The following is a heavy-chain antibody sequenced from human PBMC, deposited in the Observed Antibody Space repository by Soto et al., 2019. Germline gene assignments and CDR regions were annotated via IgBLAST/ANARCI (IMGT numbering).Heavy chain of an antibody. CDR3: AKLAHTPQKDYYGSGSYDAFDI. D-gene: IGHD3-10*01. CDR2: ISYDGSNK. CDR1: GFTFSSYG. Sequence: GGSLRLSCAASGFTFSSYGMHWVRQAPGKGLEWVAVISYDGSNKYYADSVKGRFTISRDNSKNTLYLQMNSLRAEDTAVYYCAKLAHTPQKDYYGSGSYDAFDIWGQGTMVTVSS. J-gene: IGHJ3*02. V-gene: IGHV3-30*18.